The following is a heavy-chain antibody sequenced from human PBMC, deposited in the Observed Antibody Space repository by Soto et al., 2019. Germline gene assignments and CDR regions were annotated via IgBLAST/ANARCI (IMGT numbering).Heavy chain of an antibody. CDR2: ISTSSSII. CDR3: VRDLLVAAPTNKY. J-gene: IGHJ4*02. Sequence: GGSLRLSCAASGFTFSNYKMSWVRQAPGKGLEWVSYISTSSSIINYADSVKGRFTIYRDNAKNSLYLQMNSLRDEDTGVYSCVRDLLVAAPTNKYWGPGTLVTVSS. D-gene: IGHD2-15*01. CDR1: GFTFSNYK. V-gene: IGHV3-48*02.